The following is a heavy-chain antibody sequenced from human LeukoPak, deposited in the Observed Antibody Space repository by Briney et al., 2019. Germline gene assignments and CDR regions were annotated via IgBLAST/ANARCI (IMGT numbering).Heavy chain of an antibody. D-gene: IGHD3-22*01. CDR1: GFTFDDYA. V-gene: IGHV3-9*01. Sequence: PGGSLRLSCAASGFTFDDYAMHWVRHAPGKGLEGVSGISWNSGSIGYADSVKGRFTISRDNAKNSLYLQMNSLRAEDTALYYCAKGTYYYDSSGYYLDYWGQGTLVTVSS. CDR2: ISWNSGSI. J-gene: IGHJ4*02. CDR3: AKGTYYYDSSGYYLDY.